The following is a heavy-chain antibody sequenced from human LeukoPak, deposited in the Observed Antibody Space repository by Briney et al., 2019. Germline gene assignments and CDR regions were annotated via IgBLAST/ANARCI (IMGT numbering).Heavy chain of an antibody. D-gene: IGHD3-10*01. V-gene: IGHV4-34*01. J-gene: IGHJ4*02. CDR1: GGSFSGYY. CDR2: INHSGST. Sequence: SETLSLTCAVYGGSFSGYYWSWIRQPPGKGLEWIGEINHSGSTNYNPSLKSRVTIPVDTSKNQFSLKLSSVTAADTAVYYCARGIPSQYYYGSGSLFDYWGQGTLVTVSS. CDR3: ARGIPSQYYYGSGSLFDY.